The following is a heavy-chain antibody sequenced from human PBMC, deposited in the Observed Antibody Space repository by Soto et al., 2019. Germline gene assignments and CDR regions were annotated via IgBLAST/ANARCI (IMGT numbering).Heavy chain of an antibody. J-gene: IGHJ3*02. CDR1: GDSVTSYG. CDR3: ARDMLTFGGAPSAVDI. Sequence: VQLVQSGTEMKKSGASVKVSCKASGDSVTSYGLSWVRQAPGQGLEWMGWISAYSGNTKYAQRLQDRVTMSTDTSTRTVFMELRGLTSDDSAVYFCARDMLTFGGAPSAVDIWGQGTMVAVSS. V-gene: IGHV1-18*01. CDR2: ISAYSGNT. D-gene: IGHD3-16*01.